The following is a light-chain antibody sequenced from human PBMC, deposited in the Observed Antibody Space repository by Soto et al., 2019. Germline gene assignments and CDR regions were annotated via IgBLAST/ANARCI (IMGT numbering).Light chain of an antibody. CDR3: QSYDSSLSAYV. CDR2: GNN. V-gene: IGLV1-40*01. CDR1: SANIGAAYN. J-gene: IGLJ1*01. Sequence: QSALTQPPSVSGAPGQRVTISCTGSSANIGAAYNVDWYQQLPGTAPKLLIYGNNSRPSGVPARFSGSKSGTSASLAIAGLQAEDEGDYYCQSYDSSLSAYVFGTGTKVTVL.